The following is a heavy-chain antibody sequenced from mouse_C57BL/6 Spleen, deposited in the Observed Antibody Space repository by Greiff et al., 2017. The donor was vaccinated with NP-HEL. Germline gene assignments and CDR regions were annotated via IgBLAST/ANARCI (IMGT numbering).Heavy chain of an antibody. V-gene: IGHV1-15*01. J-gene: IGHJ3*01. Sequence: QVQLQQSGAELVRPGASVTLSCKASGYTFTDYEMHWVKQTPVHGLEWIGALDPETGGNAYNQKFKGKAILTADQSSSTAYLERRSLTSEDSAVYYCTRGDYYGSFAYWGQGTLVTVSA. CDR2: LDPETGGN. D-gene: IGHD1-1*01. CDR1: GYTFTDYE. CDR3: TRGDYYGSFAY.